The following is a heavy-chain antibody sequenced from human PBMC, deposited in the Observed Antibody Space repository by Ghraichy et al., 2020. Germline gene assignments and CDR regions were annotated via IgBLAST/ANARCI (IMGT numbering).Heavy chain of an antibody. D-gene: IGHD2-2*01. CDR1: GGSFSVYY. V-gene: IGHV4-34*01. Sequence: SETLSLTCAVYGGSFSVYYWSWIRQPPGKGLEWIGEINHSGSTNYNPSLKSRVTISVDTSKNQFSLKLSSVTAADTAVYYCARGAIVVVPAAISVWFDPWGHGTLVPVSS. CDR3: ARGAIVVVPAAISVWFDP. J-gene: IGHJ5*02. CDR2: INHSGST.